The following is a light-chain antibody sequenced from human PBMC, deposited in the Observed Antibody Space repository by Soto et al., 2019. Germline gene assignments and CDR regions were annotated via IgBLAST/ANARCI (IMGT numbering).Light chain of an antibody. J-gene: IGLJ1*01. CDR1: SGDIGSYNR. CDR2: EVT. V-gene: IGLV2-14*01. Sequence: QSALTQPASVSGSPGQSITIPCTGTSGDIGSYNRVSWYQQHPGKAPKLIIYEVTDRPSGVSNRFSGSKSGNTASLTISGLQAEDEAEYDCSSYTNINTRACVFGTGTKLTVL. CDR3: SSYTNINTRACV.